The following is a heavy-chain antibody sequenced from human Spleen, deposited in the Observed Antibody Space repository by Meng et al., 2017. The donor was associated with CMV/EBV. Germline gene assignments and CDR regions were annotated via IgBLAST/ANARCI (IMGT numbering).Heavy chain of an antibody. J-gene: IGHJ6*02. Sequence: SVKVSCKASGGTFSSYAISWVRQAPGQGLEWMGGIILIFGTANYAQKFQGRVTITTDESTSTAYMELSSLRSEDTAVYYCARGTLLGIVVVPANTYYYGMDVWGQGTTVTVSS. CDR2: IILIFGTA. V-gene: IGHV1-69*05. CDR3: ARGTLLGIVVVPANTYYYGMDV. CDR1: GGTFSSYA. D-gene: IGHD2-2*03.